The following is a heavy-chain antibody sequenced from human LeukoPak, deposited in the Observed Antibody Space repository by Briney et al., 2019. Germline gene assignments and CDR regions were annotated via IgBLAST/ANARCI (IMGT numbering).Heavy chain of an antibody. D-gene: IGHD1-26*01. J-gene: IGHJ4*02. Sequence: GGSLRLSCAASGFTFSSYSMNWVRQAPGKGLEWVSSISSSSSYIYYADSVKGRFTISRDDSRNTLYLQMNSLRGDGTAVYYCAKDVGKWESLHFFDYWGQGTLVTVSS. CDR3: AKDVGKWESLHFFDY. V-gene: IGHV3-21*04. CDR2: ISSSSSYI. CDR1: GFTFSSYS.